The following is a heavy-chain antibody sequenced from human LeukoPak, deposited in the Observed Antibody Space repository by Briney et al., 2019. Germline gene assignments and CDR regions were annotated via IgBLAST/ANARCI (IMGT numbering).Heavy chain of an antibody. J-gene: IGHJ4*02. CDR3: AKGNNSLSFNFDH. Sequence: GGSLRLSCAASGFHFRDFSMHWVRQVPGKGLEWVSLVSGDGDTTHYADSVKGRFTISRDNNKNSLFLQMNSLRVEDTAFYYCAKGNNSLSFNFDHGGQGTRVTVSS. CDR1: GFHFRDFS. D-gene: IGHD2/OR15-2a*01. CDR2: VSGDGDTT. V-gene: IGHV3-43*02.